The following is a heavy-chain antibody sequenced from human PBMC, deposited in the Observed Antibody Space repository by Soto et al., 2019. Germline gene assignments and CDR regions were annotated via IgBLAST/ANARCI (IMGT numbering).Heavy chain of an antibody. CDR1: GYTFTSYY. J-gene: IGHJ4*02. CDR3: ARDFTGGIAAAGTADY. D-gene: IGHD6-13*01. V-gene: IGHV1-46*01. CDR2: INPSGGST. Sequence: ASVKVSCKASGYTFTSYYMHWVRQAPGQGLEWMGIINPSGGSTSYAQKFQGRVTMTRDTSTSTVYVELSSLRSEDTAVYYCARDFTGGIAAAGTADYWGQGTLVTVSS.